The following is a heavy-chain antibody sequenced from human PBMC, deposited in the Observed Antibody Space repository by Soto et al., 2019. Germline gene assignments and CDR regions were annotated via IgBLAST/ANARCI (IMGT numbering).Heavy chain of an antibody. CDR2: IKQDGSEK. CDR1: GFTFSSYW. CDR3: AREPNKASPYYFDY. Sequence: GGSLRLSCAASGFTFSSYWMSWVRQAPGKGLEWVANIKQDGSEKYYVDSVKGRFTISRDNAKNSLYLQMNSLRAEDTAVYYCAREPNKASPYYFDYWGQGTLVTVSS. V-gene: IGHV3-7*01. J-gene: IGHJ4*02.